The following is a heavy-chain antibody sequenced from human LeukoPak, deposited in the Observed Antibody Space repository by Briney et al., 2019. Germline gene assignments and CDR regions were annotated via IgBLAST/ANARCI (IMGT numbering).Heavy chain of an antibody. CDR3: ARGTGTKGRLIYYFDY. CDR1: GYTFTGYY. D-gene: IGHD1-1*01. J-gene: IGHJ4*02. CDR2: INPNSGGT. V-gene: IGHV1-2*04. Sequence: ASVKVSCKASGYTFTGYYIHWVRQAPGQGLEWMGWINPNSGGTNYAQKFQVWVTMTWDTSISSAYMELSRLRSDDTAVYYCARGTGTKGRLIYYFDYWGQGTLVTVSS.